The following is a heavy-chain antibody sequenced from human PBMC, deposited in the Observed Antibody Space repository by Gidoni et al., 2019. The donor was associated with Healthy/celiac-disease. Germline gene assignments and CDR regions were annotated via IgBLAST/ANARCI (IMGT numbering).Heavy chain of an antibody. CDR1: GGSISSYY. Sequence: QVQLQESGPGLVKPSETLSLTCTVSGGSISSYYWSWIRQPPGKGLEWIGYIYYSGSTNYNPSLKSRVTISVDTSKNQFSLKLSSVTAGDTAVYYCARVSPDIVVDEYYFDYWGQGTLVTVSS. CDR3: ARVSPDIVVDEYYFDY. J-gene: IGHJ4*02. V-gene: IGHV4-59*01. D-gene: IGHD2-15*01. CDR2: IYYSGST.